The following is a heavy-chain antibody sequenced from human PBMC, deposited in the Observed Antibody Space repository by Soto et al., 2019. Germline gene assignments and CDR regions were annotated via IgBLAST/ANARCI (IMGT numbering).Heavy chain of an antibody. J-gene: IGHJ6*03. D-gene: IGHD2-15*01. CDR1: GFTFSSYA. V-gene: IGHV3-23*01. CDR3: AKAPSGYCSGGSCYSASTYYYYYYMDV. CDR2: ISGSGGST. Sequence: ESGGGLVQPGGSLRLSCAASGFTFSSYAMSWVRQAPGKGLEWVSAISGSGGSTYYADSVKGRFTISRDNSKNTLYLQMNSLRAEDTAVYYCAKAPSGYCSGGSCYSASTYYYYYYMDVWGKGTTVTVSS.